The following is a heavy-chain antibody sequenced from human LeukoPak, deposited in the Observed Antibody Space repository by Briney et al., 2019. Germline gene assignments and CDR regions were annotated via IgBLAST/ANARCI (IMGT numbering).Heavy chain of an antibody. CDR1: GFTVSDNY. Sequence: GGSLRLSCAASGFTVSDNYMSWVRQAPGKGLEWVSVFYSGGSTRYADSVRGRFTISRDNSKNTLYLQLNSLRAEDTAVYFCASSSWSSEYFHYWGQGTLVTVSS. D-gene: IGHD6-13*01. V-gene: IGHV3-66*01. J-gene: IGHJ1*01. CDR3: ASSSWSSEYFHY. CDR2: FYSGGST.